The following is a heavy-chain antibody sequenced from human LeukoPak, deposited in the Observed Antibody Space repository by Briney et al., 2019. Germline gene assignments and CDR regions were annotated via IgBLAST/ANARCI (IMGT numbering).Heavy chain of an antibody. CDR3: ARGRDGYNRHLDY. CDR2: IYSGGST. Sequence: GGSLRLSCAASGFTFSSYSMNWVRQAPGKGLEWVSLIYSGGSTYYADSVKGRFTISRDNSKNTLYLQMNSLRAEDTAVYYCARGRDGYNRHLDYWGQGTLVTVSS. V-gene: IGHV3-66*01. D-gene: IGHD5-24*01. J-gene: IGHJ4*02. CDR1: GFTFSSYS.